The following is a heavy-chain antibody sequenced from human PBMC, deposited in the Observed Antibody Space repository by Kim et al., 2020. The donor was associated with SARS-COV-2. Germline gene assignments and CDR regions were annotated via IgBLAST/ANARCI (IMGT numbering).Heavy chain of an antibody. Sequence: GDSRRGRLTIYRDNSKDTVYLQMNSLRAEDTAIFYCSKHCQFGVESFDYWGQGLLVTVS. V-gene: IGHV3-23*01. CDR3: SKHCQFGVESFDY. D-gene: IGHD3-16*01. J-gene: IGHJ4*02.